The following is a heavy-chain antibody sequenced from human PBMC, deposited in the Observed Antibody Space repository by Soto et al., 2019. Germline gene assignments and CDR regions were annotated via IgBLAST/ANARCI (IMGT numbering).Heavy chain of an antibody. CDR2: IIPIFGTA. CDR3: ASTSIAARPGRLDAFDI. J-gene: IGHJ3*02. CDR1: GGTFSSYA. V-gene: IGHV1-69*01. Sequence: QVQLVQSGAEVKKPGSSVKVSCKASGGTFSSYAISWVRQAPGQGLEWMGGIIPIFGTANYAQKFQGRVTITADESTSTAYMELSSLRSEDTAVYYCASTSIAARPGRLDAFDIWGQGTMVTVSS. D-gene: IGHD6-6*01.